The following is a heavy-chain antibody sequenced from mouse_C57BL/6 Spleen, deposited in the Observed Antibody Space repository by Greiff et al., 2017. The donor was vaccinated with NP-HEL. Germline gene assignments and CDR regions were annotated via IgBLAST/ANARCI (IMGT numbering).Heavy chain of an antibody. CDR2: INPGSGGT. D-gene: IGHD1-1*01. V-gene: IGHV1-54*01. CDR1: GYAFTNYL. J-gene: IGHJ2*01. Sequence: VQRVESGAELVRPGTSVKVSCKASGYAFTNYLIEWVKQRPGQGLEWIGVINPGSGGTNYNEKFKGKATLTADKSSSTAYMQLSSLTSEDSAVYFCARGVAKDYWGQGTTLTVSS. CDR3: ARGVAKDY.